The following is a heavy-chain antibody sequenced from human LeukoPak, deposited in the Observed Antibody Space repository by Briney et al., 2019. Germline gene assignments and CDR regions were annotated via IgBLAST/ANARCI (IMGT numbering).Heavy chain of an antibody. CDR2: IYYSGST. V-gene: IGHV4-59*01. D-gene: IGHD6-13*01. J-gene: IGHJ4*02. CDR3: AGQKGSWGGFDY. CDR1: GCSISSYY. Sequence: SETLSLTCTVSGCSISSYYWSWIRQPPGKGLEWIGYIYYSGSTNYNPSLKSRVTISVDTSKNQFSLKLSSVTAADRAVYYCAGQKGSWGGFDYWGQGTLVTVSS.